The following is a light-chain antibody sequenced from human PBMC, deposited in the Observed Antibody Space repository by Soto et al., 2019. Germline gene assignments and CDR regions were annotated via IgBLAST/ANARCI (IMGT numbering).Light chain of an antibody. J-gene: IGKJ1*01. CDR3: QQYVSSPAT. CDR2: AAS. CDR1: QSISNF. Sequence: DIQMTQSPSSLSASLGDRVTITCRASQSISNFLNWVQHKPGNAPKVLISAASTLQSGVPPRFSGSESGTDFTLTISRLEPEDFAVYYCQQYVSSPATFGQGTKVEIK. V-gene: IGKV1-39*01.